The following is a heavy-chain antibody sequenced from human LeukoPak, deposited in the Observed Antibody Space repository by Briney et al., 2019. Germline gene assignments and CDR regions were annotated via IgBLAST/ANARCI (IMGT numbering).Heavy chain of an antibody. J-gene: IGHJ4*02. D-gene: IGHD3-10*01. V-gene: IGHV4-34*01. CDR3: ATRSYYYGSGLDDY. CDR1: GGSFSGYY. CDR2: INHSGST. Sequence: SETLSLTCAVYGGSFSGYYWSWIRQPPGKGLEWIGEINHSGSTNYNPSLKSRVNISVDTSKNQFSLKLSSVTAADTAVYYCATRSYYYGSGLDDYWGQGTLVTVSS.